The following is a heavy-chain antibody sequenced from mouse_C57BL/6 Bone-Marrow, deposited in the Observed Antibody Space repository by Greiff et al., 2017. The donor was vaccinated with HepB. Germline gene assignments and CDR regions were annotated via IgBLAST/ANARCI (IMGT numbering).Heavy chain of an antibody. Sequence: QVQLKESGAELARPGASVKLSCKASGYTFTSYGISWVKQRTGQGLEWIGEIYPRSGNTYYNEKFKGKATLTADKSSSTAYMERRSLTSEDSAVYFCARVVYYFDYWGQGTTLTVSA. V-gene: IGHV1-81*01. J-gene: IGHJ2*01. CDR1: GYTFTSYG. D-gene: IGHD1-1*02. CDR3: ARVVYYFDY. CDR2: IYPRSGNT.